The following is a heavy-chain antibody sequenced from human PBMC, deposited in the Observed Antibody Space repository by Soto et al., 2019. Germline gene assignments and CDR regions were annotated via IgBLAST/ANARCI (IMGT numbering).Heavy chain of an antibody. D-gene: IGHD5-12*01. Sequence: ASVKVSCKASGGTFSSYAISWVRQAPGQGLEWMGWINPNSGGTNYAQKFQGRVTMTRDTSISTAYMELSRLRSDDTAVYYCATGYSGYGQTLFWGQGTLVTVSS. V-gene: IGHV1-2*02. CDR2: INPNSGGT. J-gene: IGHJ4*02. CDR1: GGTFSSYA. CDR3: ATGYSGYGQTLF.